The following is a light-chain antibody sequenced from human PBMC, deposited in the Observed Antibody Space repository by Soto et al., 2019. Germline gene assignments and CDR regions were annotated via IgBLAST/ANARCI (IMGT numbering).Light chain of an antibody. CDR2: GAS. V-gene: IGKV3-20*01. CDR3: HHYGYPSR. Sequence: DIVLTQAVITLSVPPGERAPLSCRASQSVSNSYLAWYQQKPGQAPRLLIYGASRRATGIPDRFTGSWSGTDFSLTSIILEADSFAVYCCHHYGYPSRFGEGIKVDIK. CDR1: QSVSNSY. J-gene: IGKJ1*01.